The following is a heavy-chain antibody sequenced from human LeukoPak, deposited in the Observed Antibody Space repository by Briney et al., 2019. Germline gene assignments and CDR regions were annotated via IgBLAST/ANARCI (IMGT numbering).Heavy chain of an antibody. CDR2: INHSGST. CDR1: GGSFSGYY. Sequence: SETLSLTCAVYGGSFSGYYWSWIRQPPGKGLEWIGEINHSGSTNYNPSLKSRVTISVDTTKNQFSLKLSSVTAADTAVYYCARGPWFDPWGQGTLVTVSS. V-gene: IGHV4-34*01. CDR3: ARGPWFDP. J-gene: IGHJ5*02.